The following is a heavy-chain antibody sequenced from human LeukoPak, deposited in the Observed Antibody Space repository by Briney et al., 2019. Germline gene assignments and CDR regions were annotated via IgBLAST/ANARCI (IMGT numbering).Heavy chain of an antibody. CDR2: IKSKTDGETT. J-gene: IGHJ4*02. D-gene: IGHD3-10*01. CDR3: TTDLGTYYHGSQRLIPIDY. CDR1: GFTFTNAW. Sequence: GGSLRLSCVDSGFTFTNAWMSWVRQAPGKGLEWIGRIKSKTDGETTNYAEPVRGRFTISRDDSKSAAYLQMNSLKIEDTAVYYCTTDLGTYYHGSQRLIPIDYWGQGTLVTVSS. V-gene: IGHV3-15*01.